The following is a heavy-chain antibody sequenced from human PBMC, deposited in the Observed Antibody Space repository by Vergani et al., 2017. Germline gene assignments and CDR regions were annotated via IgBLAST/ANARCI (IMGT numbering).Heavy chain of an antibody. CDR1: GGSVSSGSYY. D-gene: IGHD3-9*01. CDR3: ARVMYRDEASTGYRLEGMDI. CDR2: IYYSGST. Sequence: QVQLQESGPGLVKPSETLSLTCTVSGGSVSSGSYYWSWIRQPPGKGLEWIGYIYYSGSTNYNPSLKSRVTISVDTSKNQFSLKLRSVTAADTAVYFCARVMYRDEASTGYRLEGMDIWGQGTTVTISS. V-gene: IGHV4-61*01. J-gene: IGHJ6*02.